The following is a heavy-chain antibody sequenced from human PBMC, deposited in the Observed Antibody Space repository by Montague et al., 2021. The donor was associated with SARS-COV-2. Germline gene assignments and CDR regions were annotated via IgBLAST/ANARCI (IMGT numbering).Heavy chain of an antibody. Sequence: CAISGDSVSSNSATWNWIRQSPSRGLEWQGRTYYRSMWKSDYARSVKSRIAINPDTSKNQFSLQLCSVTPEDTALYYCVRGVEAAGSYDYWGQGTLVTVSS. CDR2: TYYRSMWKS. CDR1: GDSVSSNSAT. V-gene: IGHV6-1*01. CDR3: VRGVEAAGSYDY. J-gene: IGHJ4*02. D-gene: IGHD6-13*01.